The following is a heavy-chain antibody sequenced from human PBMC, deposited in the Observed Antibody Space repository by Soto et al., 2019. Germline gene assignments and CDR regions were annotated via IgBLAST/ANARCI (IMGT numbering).Heavy chain of an antibody. CDR3: ARRIRYDALDI. J-gene: IGHJ3*02. CDR1: GYTFSRHG. CDR2: ISPYNGNT. D-gene: IGHD2-15*01. Sequence: ASLKVSGKASGYTFSRHGINWVRQAPGQGLEWMGWISPYNGNTNYTQKFQGRVTLTTDTSTDTAYMELRSLRSDDTAVYYCARRIRYDALDIWGQGTMVTVS. V-gene: IGHV1-18*01.